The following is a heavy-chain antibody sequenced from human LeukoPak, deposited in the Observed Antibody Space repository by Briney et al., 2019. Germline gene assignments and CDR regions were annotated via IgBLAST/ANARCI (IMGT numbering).Heavy chain of an antibody. CDR2: ISYTGST. CDR3: ARLCCSRTSCYYAS. D-gene: IGHD2-2*01. J-gene: IGHJ5*02. Sequence: SETLSLTCTVSGGPVSSFSYYWSWIRQPPGKRLEWIGYISYTGSTNYTPSLKSRVTISLDTSKNQFSLKLSSVTAADTAVYYCARLCCSRTSCYYASWGQGTLVTVSP. V-gene: IGHV4-61*01. CDR1: GGPVSSFSYY.